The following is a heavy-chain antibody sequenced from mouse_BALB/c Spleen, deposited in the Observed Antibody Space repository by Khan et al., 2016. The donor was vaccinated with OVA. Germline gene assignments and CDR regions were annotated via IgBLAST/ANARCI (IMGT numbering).Heavy chain of an antibody. Sequence: QVQLQQAGPELVKPGAFVKISCKASGYTFTAYDINWVKQRPGQGLEWIGWIYTGDGSTKYNENFKGKATLTADSSSNTAYMQLSSMTSEQSAVYFCAREGLGGVAVVYWGQGTSVSVSS. CDR1: GYTFTAYD. V-gene: IGHV1S56*01. CDR3: AREGLGGVAVVY. CDR2: IYTGDGST. D-gene: IGHD2-4*01. J-gene: IGHJ4*01.